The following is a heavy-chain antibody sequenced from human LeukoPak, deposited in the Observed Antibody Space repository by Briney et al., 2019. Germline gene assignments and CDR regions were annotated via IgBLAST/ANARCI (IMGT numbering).Heavy chain of an antibody. D-gene: IGHD6-13*01. CDR1: GFTFSSYG. CDR2: ISYDGSNK. J-gene: IGHJ4*02. Sequence: GGSLILSCAASGFTFSSYGMHWVRQAPGKGLEWVAVISYDGSNKYYADSVKGRFTISRDNSKNTLYLQMNSLRAEDTAVYYCAKALAAAGPTPLDYWGQGTLVTVSS. CDR3: AKALAAAGPTPLDY. V-gene: IGHV3-30*18.